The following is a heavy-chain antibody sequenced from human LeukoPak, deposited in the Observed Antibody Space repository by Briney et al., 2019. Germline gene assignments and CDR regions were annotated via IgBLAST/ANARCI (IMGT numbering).Heavy chain of an antibody. CDR3: ARVTNYYDTRGYPDY. D-gene: IGHD3-22*01. CDR1: GGSISSYY. Sequence: SETLSLTCTVSGGSISSYYWSWIRQPPGKGLEWIGYIYYSGSTSYNPSLKSRVTISEDTSKNQISLKLTSVTAADTAVYYCARVTNYYDTRGYPDYWGQGTLVTVSS. J-gene: IGHJ4*02. CDR2: IYYSGST. V-gene: IGHV4-59*01.